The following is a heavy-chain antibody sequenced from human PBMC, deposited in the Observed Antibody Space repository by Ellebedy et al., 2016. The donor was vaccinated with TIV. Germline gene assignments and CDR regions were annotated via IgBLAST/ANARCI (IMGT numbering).Heavy chain of an antibody. CDR2: INAGNGNT. V-gene: IGHV1-3*01. CDR3: ARGFIAAAGTIDY. Sequence: AASVKVSCKASGYTFTSYAMHWVRQAPGQRLEWMGWINAGNGNTKYSQKFQGRVTITRDTSASTAYMELSSLRSEDTAVYYCARGFIAAAGTIDYWGQGTLVTVSS. D-gene: IGHD6-13*01. CDR1: GYTFTSYA. J-gene: IGHJ4*02.